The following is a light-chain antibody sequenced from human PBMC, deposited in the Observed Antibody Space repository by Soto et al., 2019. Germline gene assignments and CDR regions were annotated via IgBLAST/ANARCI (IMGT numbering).Light chain of an antibody. CDR1: QSVLTSSNNKNY. Sequence: DIVMTQSPDSLAVSLGERATINCRSSQSVLTSSNNKNYLAWYQQKPGQPPKVLIYWASTRESGVPDRFSGSESGTDFTLTISSLQSEDFAVYYCEQYNSWPPLYTFGQGTKLEIK. CDR2: WAS. J-gene: IGKJ2*01. V-gene: IGKV4-1*01. CDR3: EQYNSWPPLYT.